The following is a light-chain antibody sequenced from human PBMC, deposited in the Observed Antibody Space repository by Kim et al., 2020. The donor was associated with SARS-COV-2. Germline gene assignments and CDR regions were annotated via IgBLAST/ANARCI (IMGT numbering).Light chain of an antibody. CDR2: GVN. CDR1: SSDVGDYNY. J-gene: IGLJ3*02. Sequence: QSALTQPASVSGSPGQSVTISCTGTSSDVGDYNYVSWYQQHPGKAPKLMISGVNKRPSGVSNRFSGSKSGNTASLTISGLQAEDEADYYCSSYTSSSTWVFGGGTQLTVL. V-gene: IGLV2-14*03. CDR3: SSYTSSSTWV.